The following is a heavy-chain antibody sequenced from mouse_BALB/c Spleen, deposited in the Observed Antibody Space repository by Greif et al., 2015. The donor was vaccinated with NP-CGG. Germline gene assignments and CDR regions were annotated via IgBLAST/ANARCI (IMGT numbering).Heavy chain of an antibody. Sequence: QVQLQQSGAELMKPGASVKISCKATGYTFSSYWIEWVKQRPGHGLEWIGEILPGSGSTNYNEKFKGKATFTADTSSNTAYMQVSSLTSEDSAVYYCARVRTLFDYGGQGTTLTGSS. CDR3: ARVRTLFDY. CDR2: ILPGSGST. CDR1: GYTFSSYW. V-gene: IGHV1-9*01. J-gene: IGHJ2*01.